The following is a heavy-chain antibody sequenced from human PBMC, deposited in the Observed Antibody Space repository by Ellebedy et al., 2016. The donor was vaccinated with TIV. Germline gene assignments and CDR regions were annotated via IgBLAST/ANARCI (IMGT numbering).Heavy chain of an antibody. CDR3: TTTGDIRYPYYFDY. Sequence: GESLKISCAASGFTFSNAWMNWVRQAPGKGLEWVGRIKSKSDGGTTDYAAPVKGRFTISRDDSKNKLYLQMNSLKTEDTAVYYCTTTGDIRYPYYFDYWGQGALVTVSS. CDR2: IKSKSDGGTT. CDR1: GFTFSNAW. V-gene: IGHV3-15*07. D-gene: IGHD2-15*01. J-gene: IGHJ4*02.